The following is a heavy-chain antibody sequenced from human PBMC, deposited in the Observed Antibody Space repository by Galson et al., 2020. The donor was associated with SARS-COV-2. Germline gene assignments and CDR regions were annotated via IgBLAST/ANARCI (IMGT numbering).Heavy chain of an antibody. CDR1: GGSISSGGYS. V-gene: IGHV4-30-2*01. D-gene: IGHD5-18*01. J-gene: IGHJ4*02. CDR3: PRATATGRGTSYYFDY. Sequence: SETLSLTCAVSGGSISSGGYSWSWIRQPPGKGLEWIGYIYHSGSTYYNPSLKSRVTISVDRSKNQFSLKLSSVTAADTAVYYCPRATATGRGTSYYFDYWGQGTLVTVSS. CDR2: IYHSGST.